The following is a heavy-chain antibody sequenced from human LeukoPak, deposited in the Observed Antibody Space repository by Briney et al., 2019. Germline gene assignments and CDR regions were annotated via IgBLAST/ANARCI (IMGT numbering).Heavy chain of an antibody. Sequence: ASVKVSCKASEGTFSSYAISWVRQAPGQGLEWMGGIIPIFGTANYAQKFQGRVTITADESTSTAYMELSSLRSEDTAVYYCARGGAYCGGDCYHYYFDYWGQGTLVTVSS. V-gene: IGHV1-69*13. CDR3: ARGGAYCGGDCYHYYFDY. CDR2: IIPIFGTA. J-gene: IGHJ4*02. D-gene: IGHD2-21*02. CDR1: EGTFSSYA.